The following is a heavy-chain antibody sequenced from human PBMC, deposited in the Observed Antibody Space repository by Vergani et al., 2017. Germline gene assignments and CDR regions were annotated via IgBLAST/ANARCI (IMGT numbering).Heavy chain of an antibody. D-gene: IGHD6-6*01. CDR2: IYTSGST. CDR1: GGSISSGSYY. Sequence: QVQLPESGPGLVKPSQTLSLTCTVSGGSISSGSYYWSWIRQPAGKGLEWIGRIYTSGSTNYNPSLKSRFTLSVDTSKYQFSLKLSSVTAADTAVYYCARSEYSSLPDYWGQGTLVTVSS. J-gene: IGHJ4*02. CDR3: ARSEYSSLPDY. V-gene: IGHV4-61*02.